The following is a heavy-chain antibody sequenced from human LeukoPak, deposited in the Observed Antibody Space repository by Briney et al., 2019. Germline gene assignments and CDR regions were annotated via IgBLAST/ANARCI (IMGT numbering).Heavy chain of an antibody. V-gene: IGHV3-21*01. Sequence: PGGSLRLSCAASGFTFSSYSMNWVRQAPGKGLEWVSSISSSSSYIYYADSVKGRFTISRDNAKNSLYLQMNSLRAEDTAVYYCARDDVVPAATYYYYYYGMDVWGQGTTVTVSS. CDR3: ARDDVVPAATYYYYYYGMDV. J-gene: IGHJ6*02. D-gene: IGHD2-2*01. CDR1: GFTFSSYS. CDR2: ISSSSSYI.